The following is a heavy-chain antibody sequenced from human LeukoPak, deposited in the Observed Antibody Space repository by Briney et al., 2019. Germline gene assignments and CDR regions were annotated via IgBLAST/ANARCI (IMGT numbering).Heavy chain of an antibody. CDR3: ARKEQWLPHDAFDI. Sequence: SETLSLTCTVSGGSISSSSHYWGWIRQPPGKGLEWIGVSTYYNPSLKNRVTISRDTSKNQFSLKLSSVTAADTAVYYCARKEQWLPHDAFDIWGQGTMVTVSS. CDR2: VST. V-gene: IGHV4-39*01. J-gene: IGHJ3*02. CDR1: GGSISSSSHY. D-gene: IGHD6-19*01.